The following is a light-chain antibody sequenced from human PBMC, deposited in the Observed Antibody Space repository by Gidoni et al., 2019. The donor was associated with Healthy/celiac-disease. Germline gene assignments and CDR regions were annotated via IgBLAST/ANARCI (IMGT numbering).Light chain of an antibody. CDR2: AAS. CDR3: QQSYRTPPA. V-gene: IGKV1-39*01. CDR1: QSISSY. J-gene: IGKJ1*01. Sequence: DIQMNQSPSALTASVGDGVTITCRASQSISSYLRWYQQKPGKAPKLLIYAASRLQSGVPSRFSGSGSGTDFTLTISILQPEDFATYYCQQSYRTPPAFGQGTKVEIK.